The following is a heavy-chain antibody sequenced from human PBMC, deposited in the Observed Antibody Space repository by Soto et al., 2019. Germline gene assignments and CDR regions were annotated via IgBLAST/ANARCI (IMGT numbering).Heavy chain of an antibody. Sequence: QVQLVQSAAEVKKPGSSVKVSCMASEGTFSSYTISWVRQAPGQELELMGRIIPILGIANYAQKFQGRVTITADKSTSTAYMELRSLRSADTAVYYCARGRHVGEFLYCMDVWGKGTRATVSS. D-gene: IGHD3-16*01. CDR1: EGTFSSYT. CDR2: IIPILGIA. V-gene: IGHV1-69*02. J-gene: IGHJ6*03. CDR3: ARGRHVGEFLYCMDV.